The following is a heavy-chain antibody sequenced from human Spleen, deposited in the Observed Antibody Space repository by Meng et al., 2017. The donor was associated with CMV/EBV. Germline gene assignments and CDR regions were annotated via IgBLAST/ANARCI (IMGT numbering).Heavy chain of an antibody. CDR1: GGSISSGGYY. V-gene: IGHV4-61*08. CDR2: IYYSGST. Sequence: SETLSLTCTVSGGSISSGGYYWSWIRQHPGKGLEWIGYIYYSGSTNYNPSLESRVAISVDASKNLFSLKLTSVTAADTAVYYCARGFLEGVYGRRCFDPWGQGHLVTVSS. J-gene: IGHJ5*02. D-gene: IGHD3-10*02. CDR3: ARGFLEGVYGRRCFDP.